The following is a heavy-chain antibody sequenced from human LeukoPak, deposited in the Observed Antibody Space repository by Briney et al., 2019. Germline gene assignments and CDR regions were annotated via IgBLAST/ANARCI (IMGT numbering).Heavy chain of an antibody. J-gene: IGHJ4*02. D-gene: IGHD6-13*01. CDR3: ARERAAGNPSHFDY. CDR2: IYTSGST. V-gene: IGHV4-4*07. Sequence: SETLSLTCTVSGGSISSYYWSWIRQSPGKGLEWIGRIYTSGSTNYNPSLKSRVTISVDTSKNQFSLKLSSVTAADTAVYYCARERAAGNPSHFDYWGQGSLVTVSS. CDR1: GGSISSYY.